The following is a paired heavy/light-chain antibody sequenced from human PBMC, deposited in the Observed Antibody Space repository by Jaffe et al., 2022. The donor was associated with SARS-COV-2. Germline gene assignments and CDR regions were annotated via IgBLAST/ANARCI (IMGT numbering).Light chain of an antibody. J-gene: IGLJ3*02. CDR2: DNN. Sequence: QSVLTQPPSVSAAPGQKVTISCSGSSSNIENNYVSWYQQLPGTAPKLLIYDNNKRPSGIPDRFSGSKSGTSATLGITGLQTGDEADYYCGTWESSLSGYWVFGGGTKLTVL. V-gene: IGLV1-51*01. CDR1: SSNIENNY. CDR3: GTWESSLSGYWV.
Heavy chain of an antibody. Sequence: QVQLQESGPGLVKPSETLSLTCTVSGGSISTYYWNWIRQPAGKGLEWLGRIYSSGSTAYNPSLKSRVTMSIDTSSNHFSLNLRSVTAADTAVYYCARVDQNYAGIDYWGQGTLVTVSS. V-gene: IGHV4-4*07. CDR3: ARVDQNYAGIDY. D-gene: IGHD1-1*01. CDR1: GGSISTYY. CDR2: IYSSGST. J-gene: IGHJ4*02.